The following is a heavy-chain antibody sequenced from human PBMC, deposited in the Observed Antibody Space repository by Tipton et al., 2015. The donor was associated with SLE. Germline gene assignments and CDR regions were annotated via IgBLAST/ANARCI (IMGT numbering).Heavy chain of an antibody. CDR2: IRYDGNLR. Sequence: QLVQSGGGVVQPGGSLRLSCAASGFTFKTYGMHWVRQAPGKGLEWVAFIRYDGNLRYYTDSVKGRFSISRDNSKNALYLQVNSLRVEDTAVYYCSTLAPGGRDYWGQGTLVTVPS. CDR3: STLAPGGRDY. D-gene: IGHD3-16*01. V-gene: IGHV3-30*02. J-gene: IGHJ4*02. CDR1: GFTFKTYG.